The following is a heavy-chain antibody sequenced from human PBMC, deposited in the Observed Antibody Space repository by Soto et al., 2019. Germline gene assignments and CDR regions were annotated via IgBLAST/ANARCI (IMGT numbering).Heavy chain of an antibody. Sequence: PGGSLRLSCAASGFTFSSYAMHWVRQAPGKGLEWVAVISYDGSNKYYADSVKGRFTISRGNSKNTLYLQMNSLRAEDTAVYYCARGVIWFGEFRQQFDPWGQGTLVTVSS. CDR1: GFTFSSYA. CDR2: ISYDGSNK. V-gene: IGHV3-30-3*01. D-gene: IGHD3-10*01. CDR3: ARGVIWFGEFRQQFDP. J-gene: IGHJ5*02.